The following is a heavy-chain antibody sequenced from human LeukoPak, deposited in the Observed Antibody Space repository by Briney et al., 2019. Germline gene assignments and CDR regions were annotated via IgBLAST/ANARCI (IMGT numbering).Heavy chain of an antibody. CDR2: ISGSGGST. V-gene: IGHV3-23*01. CDR3: AKGYCSGGSCYPFDP. CDR1: GFTFSSYA. Sequence: GGSLRLSCAASGFTFSSYAMSWVRQAPGKGLEWVSAISGSGGSTYYADSVKGRFTISRDNSKNTLYLQMNSLRAEDTAVYYCAKGYCSGGSCYPFDPWGQGTLVTVSS. D-gene: IGHD2-15*01. J-gene: IGHJ5*02.